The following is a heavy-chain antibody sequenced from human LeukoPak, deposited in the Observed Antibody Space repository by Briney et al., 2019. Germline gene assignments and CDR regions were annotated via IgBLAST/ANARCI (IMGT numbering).Heavy chain of an antibody. CDR1: GASISSSSYF. V-gene: IGHV4-39*02. Sequence: SETLSLTCTVSGASISSSSYFWAWIRQPPGKGLEWIGNVYYRGSTYYNPSLKSRVTISVDASKNHFSLKLSSVTAADTAVYYCARGAFDIWGQGTMVTVSS. J-gene: IGHJ3*02. CDR2: VYYRGST. CDR3: ARGAFDI.